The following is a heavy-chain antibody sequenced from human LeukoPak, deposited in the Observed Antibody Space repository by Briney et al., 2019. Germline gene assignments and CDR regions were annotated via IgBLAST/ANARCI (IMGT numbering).Heavy chain of an antibody. Sequence: PGRSLRLSCAASGFTFDDYAMHWVRQAPGKGLEWVAVTPYDEIHKFYAESVKGRFTTSRDNSKNTLYLQMNSLRAEDTAVYYCARDLFGSIDYWGQGILVTVSS. CDR1: GFTFDDYA. CDR2: TPYDEIHK. D-gene: IGHD3-10*01. V-gene: IGHV3-30-3*01. CDR3: ARDLFGSIDY. J-gene: IGHJ4*02.